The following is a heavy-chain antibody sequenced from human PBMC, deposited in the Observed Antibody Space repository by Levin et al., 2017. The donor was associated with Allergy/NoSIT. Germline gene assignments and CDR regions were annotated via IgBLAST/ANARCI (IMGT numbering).Heavy chain of an antibody. CDR2: INSDGSST. J-gene: IGHJ4*02. V-gene: IGHV3-74*01. Sequence: SGGSLRLSCAASGFTFSSYWMHWVRQAPGKGLVWVSRINSDGSSTSYADSVKGRCTISRDNAKNTLYLQMNSLRAEDTAVYYCARDKSSSRVVDFDYWGQGTLVTVSS. CDR3: ARDKSSSRVVDFDY. D-gene: IGHD3-22*01. CDR1: GFTFSSYW.